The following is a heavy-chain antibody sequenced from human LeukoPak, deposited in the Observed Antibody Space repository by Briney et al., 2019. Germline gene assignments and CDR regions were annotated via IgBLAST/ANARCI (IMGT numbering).Heavy chain of an antibody. CDR1: GFTFSSYW. CDR3: ARIRGIAAAGDY. CDR2: IKQDGSEK. D-gene: IGHD6-13*01. J-gene: IGHJ4*02. Sequence: PGGSLRLSCAASGFTFSSYWMSWVRQPPGKGLEWVANIKQDGSEKYYVDSVKGRFTISRDNAKNSLYLQMNSLTAEDTAVYYCARIRGIAAAGDYWGQGTLVTVFS. V-gene: IGHV3-7*04.